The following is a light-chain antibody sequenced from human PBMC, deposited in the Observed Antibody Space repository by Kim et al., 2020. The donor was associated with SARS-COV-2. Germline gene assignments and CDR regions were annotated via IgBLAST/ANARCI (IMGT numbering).Light chain of an antibody. V-gene: IGKV3-20*01. CDR1: QSVSSNS. CDR2: DAS. J-gene: IGKJ2*02. CDR3: QQYDSSPCT. Sequence: LSPGERATLSGSASQSVSSNSLSWYQQKPGQAPRLVIFDASTRASGIPDRFSGSKSGTDFTLTISRLEPEDFAVYYCQQYDSSPCTFGQRTKLEI.